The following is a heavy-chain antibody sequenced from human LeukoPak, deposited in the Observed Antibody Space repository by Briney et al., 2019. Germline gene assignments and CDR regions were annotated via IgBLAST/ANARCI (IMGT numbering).Heavy chain of an antibody. D-gene: IGHD6-19*01. Sequence: GTSLRLSCEVSGFTISNHGMHWVRQAPGKGLEWLAMISHDGNVEYYLDSVKGRLTISRDNSKNTLYLQMNSLTIEDTAIYYCAKDWGASGWYNWFDPWGQGTQVTVSS. CDR1: GFTISNHG. V-gene: IGHV3-30*18. CDR2: ISHDGNVE. CDR3: AKDWGASGWYNWFDP. J-gene: IGHJ5*02.